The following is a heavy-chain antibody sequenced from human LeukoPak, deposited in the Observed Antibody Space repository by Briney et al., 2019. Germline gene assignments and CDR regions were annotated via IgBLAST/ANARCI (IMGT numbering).Heavy chain of an antibody. V-gene: IGHV4-4*07. CDR1: GGSPSSYY. CDR3: ARVQLPDITGAFDI. J-gene: IGHJ3*02. D-gene: IGHD3-3*01. Sequence: SETLSLTCTVSGGSPSSYYWSWIRQPAGEGLEWIGRISPSGTTNYNPSLKSRVTMSLDTSKSQISLKLTSVTAADTAVYYCARVQLPDITGAFDIWGQGTMVTVPS. CDR2: ISPSGTT.